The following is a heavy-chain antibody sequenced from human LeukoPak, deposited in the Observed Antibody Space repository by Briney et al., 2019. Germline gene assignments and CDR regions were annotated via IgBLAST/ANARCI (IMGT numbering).Heavy chain of an antibody. CDR3: ARGSQVNHDAFDI. D-gene: IGHD4-11*01. J-gene: IGHJ3*02. Sequence: GASVTVSCKASGYTFTSYYMHWVRRAPGQGLEWMGWISAYNGNTNYAQKLQGRVTMTTDTSTSTAYMELRSLRSDDTAVYYCARGSQVNHDAFDIWGQGTMVTVSS. CDR2: ISAYNGNT. CDR1: GYTFTSYY. V-gene: IGHV1-18*04.